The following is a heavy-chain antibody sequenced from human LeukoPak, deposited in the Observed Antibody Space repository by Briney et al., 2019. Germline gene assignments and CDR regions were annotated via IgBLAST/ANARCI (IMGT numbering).Heavy chain of an antibody. CDR3: ARDLCTSCFPTGWFAP. V-gene: IGHV1-46*03. CDR2: INPSGGST. D-gene: IGHD2-2*01. CDR1: GYTFTSYY. Sequence: GASVKVSCKASGYTFTSYYMHWVRQAPGQGREWMGIINPSGGSTSYAQKFQGRLTMHRDTSPSTVYMELSRLRSEDTAVYYCARDLCTSCFPTGWFAPWGQGTLVTVSS. J-gene: IGHJ5*02.